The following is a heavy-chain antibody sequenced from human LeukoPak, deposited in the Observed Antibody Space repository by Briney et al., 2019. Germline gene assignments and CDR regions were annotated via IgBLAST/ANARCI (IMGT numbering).Heavy chain of an antibody. CDR2: ISSNGGST. CDR3: AREGVYYYDSSGYYYAFDY. Sequence: GGSLRLSCAASGFTFSSYAMHWVRQAPGKGLEYVSAISSNGGSTYYANSVKGRFTISRDNSKNTLYLQMGSLRAEDMAVYYCAREGVYYYDSSGYYYAFDYWGQGTLVTVSS. J-gene: IGHJ4*02. V-gene: IGHV3-64*01. D-gene: IGHD3-22*01. CDR1: GFTFSSYA.